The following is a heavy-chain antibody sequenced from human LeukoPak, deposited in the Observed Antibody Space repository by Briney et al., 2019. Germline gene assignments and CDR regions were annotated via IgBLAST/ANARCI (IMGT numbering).Heavy chain of an antibody. Sequence: GESLKISCKRSGYTFTTYWIAWVRQMPGKGLEWMGIIYPRDSDTRYSPSFQGQVTISADKSISTAYLQWSSLKASDSAMYYCARHESTNPLGVWGQGTTVTVSS. D-gene: IGHD1-14*01. CDR1: GYTFTTYW. CDR3: ARHESTNPLGV. CDR2: IYPRDSDT. J-gene: IGHJ6*02. V-gene: IGHV5-51*01.